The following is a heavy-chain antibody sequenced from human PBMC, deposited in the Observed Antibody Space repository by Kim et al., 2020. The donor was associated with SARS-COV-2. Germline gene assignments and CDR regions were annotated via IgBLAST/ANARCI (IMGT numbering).Heavy chain of an antibody. CDR1: GGSISSGGYY. CDR2: IYYSGST. CDR3: ARTRITRRVVVTQFDY. Sequence: SETLSLTCTVSGGSISSGGYYWSWIRQHPGKGLEGIGYIYYSGSTYYNPSLKSRVTISVETSKNKFCLKVSSVTAADTAVYDCARTRITRRVVVTQFDY. J-gene: IGHJ4*01. V-gene: IGHV4-31*03. D-gene: IGHD3-22*01.